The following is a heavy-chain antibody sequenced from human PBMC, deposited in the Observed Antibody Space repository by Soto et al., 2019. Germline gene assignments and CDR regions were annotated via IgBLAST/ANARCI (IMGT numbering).Heavy chain of an antibody. D-gene: IGHD3-22*01. V-gene: IGHV4-31*03. CDR2: IYYSGST. CDR3: ARVRYYYDSSGSLYFDY. Sequence: SETLSLTCTVSGGSISSGGYYWSWIRQHPGKGLEWIGYIYYSGSTYYNPSLKSRVTISVDTSKNQFSLKLTSVTVADTAVYYCARVRYYYDSSGSLYFDYWGQGTLVTVSS. J-gene: IGHJ4*02. CDR1: GGSISSGGYY.